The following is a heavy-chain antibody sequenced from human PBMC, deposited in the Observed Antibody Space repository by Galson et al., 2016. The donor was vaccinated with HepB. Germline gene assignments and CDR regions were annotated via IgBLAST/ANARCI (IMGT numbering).Heavy chain of an antibody. J-gene: IGHJ3*02. CDR1: GFAFRDFA. D-gene: IGHD5-24*01. CDR3: VKDAVPYNGVADPFDI. CDR2: IGGTGSPS. V-gene: IGHV3-23*01. Sequence: SLRLSCAASGFAFRDFAMNWVRQVPGKGLEWVSHIGGTGSPSYYPDSVKGRFIGSRDDSKNTLYLQMNSLRDEDTGVYFCVKDAVPYNGVADPFDIWGQGAFVTVSS.